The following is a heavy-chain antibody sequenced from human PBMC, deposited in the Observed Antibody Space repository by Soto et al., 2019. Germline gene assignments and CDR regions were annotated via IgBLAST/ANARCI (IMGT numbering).Heavy chain of an antibody. Sequence: SETLSLTCTVSGGSISSGDYYWSWIRQPPGKGLEWIGYIYYSGSTYYNPSLKSRVTISVDTSKNQFSLKLSSVTAADTAVYYXARVLHCSSTSCYYFDYWGQGTLVTVSS. CDR3: ARVLHCSSTSCYYFDY. V-gene: IGHV4-30-4*01. J-gene: IGHJ4*02. D-gene: IGHD2-2*01. CDR1: GGSISSGDYY. CDR2: IYYSGST.